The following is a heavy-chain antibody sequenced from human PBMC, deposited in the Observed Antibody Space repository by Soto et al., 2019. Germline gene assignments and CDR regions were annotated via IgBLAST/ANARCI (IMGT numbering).Heavy chain of an antibody. J-gene: IGHJ5*02. D-gene: IGHD5-12*01. CDR1: GGTFSSYT. V-gene: IGHV1-69*08. CDR3: ARDVNSGYAYDCCRFRYNWFDP. Sequence: QVQLVQSGAEVKKPGSSVKVSCKASGGTFSSYTISWVRQAPGQGLEWMGRIIPILGIANYAQKFQGRVTITADKFTSTAYMELSSLRSEDTAVYYCARDVNSGYAYDCCRFRYNWFDPWGQGTLVTVSS. CDR2: IIPILGIA.